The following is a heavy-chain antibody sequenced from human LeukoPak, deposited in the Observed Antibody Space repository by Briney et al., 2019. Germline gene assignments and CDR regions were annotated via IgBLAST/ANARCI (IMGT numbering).Heavy chain of an antibody. V-gene: IGHV3-53*01. J-gene: IGHJ4*02. CDR1: GIIVSSNY. CDR2: IYSGGSI. CDR3: ARRVAGSDYFDY. D-gene: IGHD3-10*01. Sequence: PGGSLRLSCAASGIIVSSNYMTWVRQAPGKGLEWASVIYSGGSIYYADAVKGRFTSSRDNSKNTLYLQMNSLRAEDTVVYYCARRVAGSDYFDYWGQGALVTVSS.